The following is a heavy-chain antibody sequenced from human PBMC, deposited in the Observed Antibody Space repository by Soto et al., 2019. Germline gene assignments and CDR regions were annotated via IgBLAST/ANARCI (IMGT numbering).Heavy chain of an antibody. Sequence: EVQLVESGGGLVQPGGSLRLSCAASGFTFSSYSMNWVRQAPGKGLEWVSYISSSSSTIYYADSVKGRFTISRDNAKNSLYLKMNSLRAEDTAVYYCARQPERIAAIGWFDPWGQGTLVTVSS. J-gene: IGHJ5*02. D-gene: IGHD6-13*01. V-gene: IGHV3-48*01. CDR1: GFTFSSYS. CDR2: ISSSSSTI. CDR3: ARQPERIAAIGWFDP.